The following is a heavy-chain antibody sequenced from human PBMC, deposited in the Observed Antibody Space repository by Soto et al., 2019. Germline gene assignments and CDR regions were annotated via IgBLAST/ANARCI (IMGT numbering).Heavy chain of an antibody. J-gene: IGHJ4*02. D-gene: IGHD3-10*01. CDR3: ARVRYYGSGSPPFDY. CDR1: GGSFSGYY. Sequence: PSETLSLTCAVYGGSFSGYYWSWIRQPPGKGLEWIGEINHSGSTNYNPSLKSRVTISVDTSKNQFSLKLSFVTAADTAVYYCARVRYYGSGSPPFDYWGQGTLVTVSS. V-gene: IGHV4-34*01. CDR2: INHSGST.